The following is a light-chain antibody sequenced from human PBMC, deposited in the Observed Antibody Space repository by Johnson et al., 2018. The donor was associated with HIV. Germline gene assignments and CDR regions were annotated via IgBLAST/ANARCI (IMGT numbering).Light chain of an antibody. J-gene: IGLJ1*01. V-gene: IGLV1-51*02. CDR1: SSNIGNNY. CDR2: ENN. CDR3: GTWNTSWGAQYV. Sequence: QSVLTQPPSVSAAPGQKVTISCSGSSSNIGNNYVSWYQQLPGTAPKLLIYENNKRPSGIPDRFSDSKSGTSATLDITGLQTGDEADYYCGTWNTSWGAQYVLGSGTTVTVL.